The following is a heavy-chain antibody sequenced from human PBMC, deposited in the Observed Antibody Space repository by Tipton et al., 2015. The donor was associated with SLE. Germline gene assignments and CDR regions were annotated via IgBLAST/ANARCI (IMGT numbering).Heavy chain of an antibody. D-gene: IGHD5-12*01. V-gene: IGHV4-34*12. Sequence: TLSLTCVVYGGSFSGYYGSWIRQPPGKGLEWIGEIIYGGSTNYNPALKSRVTISVDTSQNQISLKVKSVTAADTAAYYCARRHYSGPFDSWGQGTLVTVSS. CDR3: ARRHYSGPFDS. CDR1: GGSFSGYY. J-gene: IGHJ4*02. CDR2: IIYGGST.